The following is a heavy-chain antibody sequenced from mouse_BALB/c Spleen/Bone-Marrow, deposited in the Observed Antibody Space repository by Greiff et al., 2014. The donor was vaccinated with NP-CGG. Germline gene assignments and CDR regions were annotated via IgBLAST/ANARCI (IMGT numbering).Heavy chain of an antibody. J-gene: IGHJ1*01. Sequence: VQLQQPGAELVKPGASVKLSCTASGFNIKDTYVHWVKQRPEQGLEWIGRIDPANGNTKYDPKFQGKATITADTSSNTAYLQLSSLTSEDTAVYYCASYRYAWYFDVWGAGTTVTVSS. CDR2: IDPANGNT. CDR3: ASYRYAWYFDV. V-gene: IGHV14-3*02. CDR1: GFNIKDTY. D-gene: IGHD2-14*01.